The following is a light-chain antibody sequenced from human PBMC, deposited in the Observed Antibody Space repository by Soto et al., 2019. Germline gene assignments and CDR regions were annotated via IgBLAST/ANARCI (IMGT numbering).Light chain of an antibody. V-gene: IGKV3-20*01. CDR1: QSVDNRY. CDR3: QQYSTLPHT. CDR2: GIS. Sequence: ESVLTQSPGTLSLSPGERATLSCRASQSVDNRYFAWYQQKPGQAPRLLIHGISNRATGIPDRFSGSGSGTDFTLTISRLEPEDFVVYYCQQYSTLPHTFGQGTKLEVK. J-gene: IGKJ2*01.